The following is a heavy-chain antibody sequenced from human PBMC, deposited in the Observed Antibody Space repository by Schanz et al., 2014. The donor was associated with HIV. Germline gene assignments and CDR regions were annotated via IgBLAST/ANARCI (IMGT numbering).Heavy chain of an antibody. Sequence: EVQLVESGGGPVKPGGSVRLSCAASGFTFSSYSMSWVRQAPGKGLEWVSGISWKSDSIGYADSVKGRFTISRDNAKNTLYLQMNSLRAEDTALYYCAKEMVSRYYGDAFNIWGQGTMVTVSS. CDR2: ISWKSDSI. J-gene: IGHJ3*02. CDR1: GFTFSSYS. D-gene: IGHD3-16*01. CDR3: AKEMVSRYYGDAFNI. V-gene: IGHV3-9*01.